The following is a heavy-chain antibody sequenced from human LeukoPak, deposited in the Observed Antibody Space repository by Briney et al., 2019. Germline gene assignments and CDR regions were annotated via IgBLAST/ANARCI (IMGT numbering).Heavy chain of an antibody. D-gene: IGHD3-3*01. V-gene: IGHV1-2*02. CDR1: GYTFTGYY. CDR3: TTGDVLRSVDP. CDR2: TNPNSGGT. Sequence: ASVKVSCKASGYTFTGYYIHWVRQAPGQGLEWMGWTNPNSGGTNYAQKFQGRVTMTRDTSISTAYMELSRLRSDDTAVYYCTTGDVLRSVDPWGQGTLVTVSS. J-gene: IGHJ5*02.